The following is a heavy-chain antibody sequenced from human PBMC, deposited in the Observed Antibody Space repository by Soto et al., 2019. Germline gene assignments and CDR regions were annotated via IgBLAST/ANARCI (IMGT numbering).Heavy chain of an antibody. J-gene: IGHJ4*02. V-gene: IGHV1-18*01. CDR1: GYTFTNYD. CDR3: ARGYDTNGYYLGYFDY. D-gene: IGHD3-22*01. Sequence: ASVKFSCKASGYTFTNYDITWVRQAPGQGLEWMGWISTYNGNTNYAQKFQGRVTMTRDTSISTAYMELSSLRSDDTAVYYCARGYDTNGYYLGYFDYWGQGTLVTVSS. CDR2: ISTYNGNT.